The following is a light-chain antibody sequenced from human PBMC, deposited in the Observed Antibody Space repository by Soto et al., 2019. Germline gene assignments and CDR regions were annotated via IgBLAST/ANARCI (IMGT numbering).Light chain of an antibody. CDR2: GAS. V-gene: IGKV3-15*01. J-gene: IGKJ1*01. CDR1: QSVNSA. Sequence: EIVMTQSPATLSVSPGERATLSCRASQSVNSALAWYQQKPGQVPRLLIYGASTRATGIPARFSGSGSGTEFTLTISSLQSEDFAVYYCQQYNNWPPTFGQGTKVDSK. CDR3: QQYNNWPPT.